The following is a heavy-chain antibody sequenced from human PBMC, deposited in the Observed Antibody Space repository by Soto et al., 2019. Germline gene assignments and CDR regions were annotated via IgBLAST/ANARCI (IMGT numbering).Heavy chain of an antibody. D-gene: IGHD3-9*01. CDR2: ITSGGGST. Sequence: EVQLLESGGGLVQPGGSLRLSCAASGLTFSSYAMSWVRQAPGKGLEWVSGITSGGGSTYYADSVKGRFTVSRDKSKNSLFLHMNSLRAEDTAFYYCAKIPPASDLSDITGYQWYFDLWGRGTLVTVSS. V-gene: IGHV3-23*01. CDR3: AKIPPASDLSDITGYQWYFDL. J-gene: IGHJ2*01. CDR1: GLTFSSYA.